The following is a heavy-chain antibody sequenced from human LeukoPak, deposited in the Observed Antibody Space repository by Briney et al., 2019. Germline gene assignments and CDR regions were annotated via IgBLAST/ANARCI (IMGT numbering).Heavy chain of an antibody. CDR2: IYHSGST. D-gene: IGHD4-17*01. Sequence: SETLSLTCTVSGGSISTYYWNWIRQPPGKGLEWIGYIYHSGSTNYNPSLQSRVTISVDTSKNQFSLNLNSVTAADTAVYYCARNYGDLDYWGQGTLVTVSS. V-gene: IGHV4-59*01. J-gene: IGHJ4*02. CDR1: GGSISTYY. CDR3: ARNYGDLDY.